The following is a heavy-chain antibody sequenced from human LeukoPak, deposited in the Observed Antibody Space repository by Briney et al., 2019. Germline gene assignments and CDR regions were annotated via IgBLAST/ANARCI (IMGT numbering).Heavy chain of an antibody. CDR2: LWYDGTNK. CDR3: ARARNNYDSSGYSALDY. J-gene: IGHJ4*02. D-gene: IGHD3-22*01. CDR1: VFSFSSYC. V-gene: IGHV3-33*01. Sequence: GGSLRLSCAASVFSFSSYCMHEVRQAPAKGLEWVASLWYDGTNKYYADSVKGRFTISRDNYKNTLYLQMNSLRAEDTAVYYCARARNNYDSSGYSALDYWGQGTLVTVSS.